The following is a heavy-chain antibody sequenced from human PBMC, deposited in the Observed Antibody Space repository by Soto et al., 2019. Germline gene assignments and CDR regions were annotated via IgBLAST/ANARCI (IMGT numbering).Heavy chain of an antibody. J-gene: IGHJ4*02. V-gene: IGHV2-5*02. Sequence: QITLKESGPTLVKPTQTLTLTCTFSGFSLSTSGVGVGWIRQPPGKALEWLALIYWDDDKRYSPSLKSRLTITKDPSKNQVVLTMTTMDPVDTATYYCAHRPSYCSGGSCDSGFDYWGQGPLVTVSS. CDR2: IYWDDDK. CDR3: AHRPSYCSGGSCDSGFDY. CDR1: GFSLSTSGVG. D-gene: IGHD2-15*01.